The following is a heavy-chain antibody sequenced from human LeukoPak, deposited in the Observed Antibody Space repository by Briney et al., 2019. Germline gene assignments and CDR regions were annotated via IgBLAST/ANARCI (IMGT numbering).Heavy chain of an antibody. V-gene: IGHV3-7*01. CDR1: GFNFNYYG. Sequence: GGSLRLSCAASGFNFNYYGMHWVRQAPGKGLEWVANIKQDGSEKYYVDSVKGRFTISRDNAKNSLYLQMNSLRAEDTAVYYCAREGSSWPYYYYMDVWGKGTTVTVSS. D-gene: IGHD6-13*01. CDR3: AREGSSWPYYYYMDV. CDR2: IKQDGSEK. J-gene: IGHJ6*03.